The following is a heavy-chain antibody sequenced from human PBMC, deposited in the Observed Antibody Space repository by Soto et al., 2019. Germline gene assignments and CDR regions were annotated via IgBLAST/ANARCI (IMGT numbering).Heavy chain of an antibody. D-gene: IGHD6-13*01. V-gene: IGHV4-34*01. Sequence: PSETLSLTCTVYGGSFSGCYWSWIRQPPGKGLEWIGEINHRGSTNYNPSLKSRVTISVDTSKNQFSLKLNSVTPEDTAVYYCARGEGQQLVVDVWGKATTVTVSS. CDR1: GGSFSGCY. J-gene: IGHJ6*04. CDR3: ARGEGQQLVVDV. CDR2: INHRGST.